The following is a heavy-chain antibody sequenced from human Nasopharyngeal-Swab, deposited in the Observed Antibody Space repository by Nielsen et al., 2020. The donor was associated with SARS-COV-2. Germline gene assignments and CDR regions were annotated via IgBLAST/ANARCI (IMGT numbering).Heavy chain of an antibody. V-gene: IGHV3-73*01. CDR2: IRSKGNSYAT. CDR1: GFIFSDSA. D-gene: IGHD2-15*01. CDR3: SRCGGSCYTGKDY. Sequence: GESLKISCAASGFIFSDSAIHWVRQASGKGLEWAGRIRSKGNSYATEYAASVEGRFTISRDDSKNTAYLQMNSLMTEDTAVYYCSRCGGSCYTGKDYWGQGTLVTVSS. J-gene: IGHJ4*02.